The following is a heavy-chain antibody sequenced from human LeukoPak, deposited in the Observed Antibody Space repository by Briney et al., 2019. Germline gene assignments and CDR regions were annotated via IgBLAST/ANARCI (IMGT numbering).Heavy chain of an antibody. CDR1: GFTFSNAW. D-gene: IGHD2-2*01. V-gene: IGHV3-15*01. CDR2: IKSKTDGGTT. Sequence: GGSLRLSCAASGFTFSNAWMSWVRQAPGKGLEWVGRIKSKTDGGTTDYAAPVKGRFTITRADSKNTLYLQMNSLKTEDTAVYYCTTGPERCSSTSCYAVGVDYWGQGTLVTVSS. CDR3: TTGPERCSSTSCYAVGVDY. J-gene: IGHJ4*02.